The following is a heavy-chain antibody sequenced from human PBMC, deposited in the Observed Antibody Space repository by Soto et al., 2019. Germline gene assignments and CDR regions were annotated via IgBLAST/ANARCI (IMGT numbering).Heavy chain of an antibody. V-gene: IGHV1-3*01. D-gene: IGHD2-2*01. J-gene: IGHJ3*02. CDR3: ARGGYLSAFDI. Sequence: KFQGRVTITRDTSASTAYMELSSLRSEDTAVYYCARGGYLSAFDIWGQGTMVTVSS.